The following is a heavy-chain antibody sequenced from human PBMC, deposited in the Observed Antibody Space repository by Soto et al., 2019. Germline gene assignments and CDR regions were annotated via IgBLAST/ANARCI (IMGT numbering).Heavy chain of an antibody. CDR1: GYDFSSFV. J-gene: IGHJ4*02. Sequence: ASEKVSCKPAGYDFSSFVLHWVRQAPGQGLEWMGWINTDNGDTKYSQKFQDRVTITRDTSASIAYMQMSSLRSEDTAVYYCARDTGSDLRVAPANFHYWGQGPLVTVSS. D-gene: IGHD2-15*01. CDR2: INTDNGDT. V-gene: IGHV1-3*04. CDR3: ARDTGSDLRVAPANFHY.